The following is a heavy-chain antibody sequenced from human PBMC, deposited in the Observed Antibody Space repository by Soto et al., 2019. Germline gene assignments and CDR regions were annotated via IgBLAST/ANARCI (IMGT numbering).Heavy chain of an antibody. J-gene: IGHJ6*02. CDR2: IIPIFGTA. V-gene: IGHV1-69*06. D-gene: IGHD2-2*01. CDR3: ARDPVRVPADSSSRTNYYYYYGMDV. Sequence: QVQLVQSGAEVKKPGSSVKVSCKASGGTFSSYAISWVRQAPGQGLEWMGGIIPIFGTANYAQKFQGRVTITADKSTSTAYMELSSLRSEDTAVYYCARDPVRVPADSSSRTNYYYYYGMDVWGQGTTVTVSS. CDR1: GGTFSSYA.